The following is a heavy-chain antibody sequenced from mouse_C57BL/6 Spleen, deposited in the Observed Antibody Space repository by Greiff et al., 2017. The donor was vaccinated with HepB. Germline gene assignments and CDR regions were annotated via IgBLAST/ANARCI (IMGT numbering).Heavy chain of an antibody. V-gene: IGHV5-6*01. CDR1: GFTFSSYG. J-gene: IGHJ2*01. CDR3: ARGEIELLYYLDY. CDR2: ISSGGSYT. Sequence: EVKLVESGGDLVKPGGSLKLSCAASGFTFSSYGMSWVRQTPDKRLEWVATISSGGSYTYYPDSVKGRFTISRDNAKNTLYLQMSSLKSEDTAMYYCARGEIELLYYLDYWGQGTTLTVSS.